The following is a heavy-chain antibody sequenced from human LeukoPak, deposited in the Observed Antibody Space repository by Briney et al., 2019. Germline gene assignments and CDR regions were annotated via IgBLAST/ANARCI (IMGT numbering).Heavy chain of an antibody. V-gene: IGHV3-23*01. J-gene: IGHJ4*02. D-gene: IGHD3-3*01. Sequence: GGSLRLSCAASGFTFSSYAMSWVRQAPGKGLEWVSAISGSGGSTYYADSVKGRFTISRDNSKNTLYLQMNSLRAEDTAVYYCAKDAGPIFGVVNHFDYWGQGTLVTVSS. CDR3: AKDAGPIFGVVNHFDY. CDR1: GFTFSSYA. CDR2: ISGSGGST.